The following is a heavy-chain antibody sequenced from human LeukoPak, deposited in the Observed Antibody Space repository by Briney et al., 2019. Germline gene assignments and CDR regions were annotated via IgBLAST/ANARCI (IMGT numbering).Heavy chain of an antibody. CDR2: INHSGST. CDR1: GGSFSGYY. J-gene: IGHJ4*02. D-gene: IGHD3-22*01. V-gene: IGHV4-34*01. Sequence: SETLSLTCAVYGGSFSGYYWSWIRQPPGKGLEWIGEINHSGSTNYNPSLKSRVTISVDTSKNQFSLKLSSVTAADTAVYYCARDGGAYYYDSSGPRPGVFYYWGQGTLVTVSS. CDR3: ARDGGAYYYDSSGPRPGVFYY.